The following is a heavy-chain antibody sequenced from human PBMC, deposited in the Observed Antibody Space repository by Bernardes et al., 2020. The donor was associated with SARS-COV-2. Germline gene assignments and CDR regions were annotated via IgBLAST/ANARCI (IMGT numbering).Heavy chain of an antibody. CDR1: GFTFNNYA. Sequence: GGSLRLSCAASGFTFNNYAMSWVRQAPGEGLEWVSAIGTGGTVTYYADSVKGRFTISRDNSKNTLYLQMNGVRAEDTAVYYCSKGSGGWYGWGDYWGQGTLVTVSS. CDR3: SKGSGGWYGWGDY. V-gene: IGHV3-23*01. D-gene: IGHD6-19*01. J-gene: IGHJ4*02. CDR2: IGTGGTVT.